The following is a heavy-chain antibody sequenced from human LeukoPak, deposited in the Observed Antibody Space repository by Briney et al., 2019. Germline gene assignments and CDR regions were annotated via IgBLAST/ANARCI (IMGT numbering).Heavy chain of an antibody. V-gene: IGHV4-59*01. Sequence: SETLSLTCTVSGGSISSYYWSWIRQPPGKGLEWIGHIYYSGSTNYNPSLKSRVTISVDTSKNQFSLKLSSVTAADTAVYYCARGRKQQLTRGPPEFDYWGQGTLVTVSS. CDR3: ARGRKQQLTRGPPEFDY. CDR1: GGSISSYY. D-gene: IGHD6-13*01. CDR2: IYYSGST. J-gene: IGHJ4*02.